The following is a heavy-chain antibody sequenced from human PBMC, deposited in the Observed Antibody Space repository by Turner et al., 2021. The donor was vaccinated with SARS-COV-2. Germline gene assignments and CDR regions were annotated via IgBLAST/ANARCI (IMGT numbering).Heavy chain of an antibody. J-gene: IGHJ1*01. CDR1: GFTFTSHA. CDR3: VRDRSIMGSTLFDN. Sequence: QVRLVESGGGVVQPGRSLRLSCSAAGFTFTSHAMHWGRQAPGKGLEWVAVVSYDGSTKYYADSVKGRFTISRDNSKDTVSLQINSLRLEDTAVFYCVRDRSIMGSTLFDNWGQGSLVTVSS. CDR2: VSYDGSTK. D-gene: IGHD1-26*01. V-gene: IGHV3-30-3*01.